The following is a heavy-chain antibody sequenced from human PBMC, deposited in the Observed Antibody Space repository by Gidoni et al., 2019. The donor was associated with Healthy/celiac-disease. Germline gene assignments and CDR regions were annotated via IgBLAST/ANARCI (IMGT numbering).Heavy chain of an antibody. J-gene: IGHJ4*02. D-gene: IGHD3-10*01. V-gene: IGHV3-23*01. CDR1: GFPFSSSA. CDR2: ISGSGGST. Sequence: EVQLLESGGGLVQPGGSLRISCAAAGFPFSSSAMSWVRQAPGTGLEWVSAISGSGGSTYYADSVKGRFTISRDNSKNTLYLQMNSLRAEDTAVYYCAKAITMVRGVIGGWGQGTLVTVSS. CDR3: AKAITMVRGVIGG.